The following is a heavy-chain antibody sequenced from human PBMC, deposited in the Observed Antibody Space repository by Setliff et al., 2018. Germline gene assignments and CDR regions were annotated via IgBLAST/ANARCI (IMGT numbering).Heavy chain of an antibody. Sequence: GASVKVSCKASGYTFTNYAMTWMRQAPGQGLEYMGWINTNTGNPIYAQGFTGRFVFSLDTPVSTAYLQISSLKAEDTAVYYCARASRFGTIRYRGDYYMDVWGKGTTVTVSS. J-gene: IGHJ6*03. D-gene: IGHD3-10*01. CDR2: INTNTGNP. V-gene: IGHV7-4-1*02. CDR1: GYTFTNYA. CDR3: ARASRFGTIRYRGDYYMDV.